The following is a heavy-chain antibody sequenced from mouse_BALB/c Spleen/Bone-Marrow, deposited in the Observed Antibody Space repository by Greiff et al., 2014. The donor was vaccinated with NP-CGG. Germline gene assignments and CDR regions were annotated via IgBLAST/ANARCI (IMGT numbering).Heavy chain of an antibody. CDR3: ARFPSYNANSGAMDY. Sequence: DLVKPGASVKLSCKASGYTFTSYWINWIKQRPGQGLEWIGRIAPGSGSTYYNEMFKGKATLTVDTSSSTAYIQRICLSSEDSAIYFCARFPSYNANSGAMDYWGQGTSVTVSS. V-gene: IGHV1S41*01. J-gene: IGHJ4*01. CDR2: IAPGSGST. D-gene: IGHD1-1*01. CDR1: GYTFTSYW.